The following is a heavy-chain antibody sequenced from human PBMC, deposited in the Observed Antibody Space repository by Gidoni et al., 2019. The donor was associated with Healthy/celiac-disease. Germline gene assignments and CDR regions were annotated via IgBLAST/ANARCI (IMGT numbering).Heavy chain of an antibody. J-gene: IGHJ4*02. V-gene: IGHV3-23*01. CDR3: ANDKPRKDYVWGTDMSLQLWAPYYFAY. CDR1: GFTFSSYA. CDR2: ISDSGYST. Sequence: EVQLLESGGGLVQPGGSLRLSCAASGFTFSSYALSWVRQAPGTGLEWVSSISDSGYSTYYADSVKGRFTISRDNSKNTLFLQMNSLRAEDTAVYYCANDKPRKDYVWGTDMSLQLWAPYYFAYWGQGTLVTVSS. D-gene: IGHD3-16*01.